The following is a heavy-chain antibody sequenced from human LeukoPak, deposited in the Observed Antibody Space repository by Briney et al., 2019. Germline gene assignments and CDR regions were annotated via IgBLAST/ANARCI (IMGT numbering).Heavy chain of an antibody. CDR1: GFTFSSYA. CDR3: AKEGLPSGSYFSGWFDP. V-gene: IGHV3-30*18. CDR2: ISFDEITT. Sequence: GGSLRLSCAASGFTFSSYAMNWVRQAPGKGLEWVAVISFDEITTYYADSVKGRFTISRDNSKNTLSLQMNSLRADDTAVYYCAKEGLPSGSYFSGWFDPWGQGTLVSVSS. J-gene: IGHJ5*02. D-gene: IGHD3-10*01.